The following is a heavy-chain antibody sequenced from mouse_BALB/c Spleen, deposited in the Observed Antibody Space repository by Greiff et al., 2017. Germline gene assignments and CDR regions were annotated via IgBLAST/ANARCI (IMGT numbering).Heavy chain of an antibody. CDR3: AAYYYGSRYYFDY. CDR1: GFNIKDTY. V-gene: IGHV14-3*02. D-gene: IGHD1-1*01. J-gene: IGHJ2*01. Sequence: EVQLQQSGAELVKPGASVKLSCTASGFNIKDTYMHWVKQRPEHGLEWIGRIDPANGNTKYDPKFQGKATITADTSSNTAYLQLSSLTSEDTAVYYCAAYYYGSRYYFDYWGQGTTLTVSS. CDR2: IDPANGNT.